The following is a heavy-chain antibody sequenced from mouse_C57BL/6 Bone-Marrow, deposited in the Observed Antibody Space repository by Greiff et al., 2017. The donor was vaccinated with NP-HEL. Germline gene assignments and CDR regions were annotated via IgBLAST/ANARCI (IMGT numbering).Heavy chain of an antibody. J-gene: IGHJ4*01. V-gene: IGHV5-15*01. Sequence: DVHLVESGGGLVQPGGSLKLSCAASGFTFSDYGMAWVRQAPRKGPEWVAFISNLAYSIYYADTVTGRFTISRENAKNTLYLEMSSLRSEDTAMYYCARLDYGSSSYYAMDYWGQGTSVTVSS. CDR3: ARLDYGSSSYYAMDY. CDR1: GFTFSDYG. D-gene: IGHD1-1*01. CDR2: ISNLAYSI.